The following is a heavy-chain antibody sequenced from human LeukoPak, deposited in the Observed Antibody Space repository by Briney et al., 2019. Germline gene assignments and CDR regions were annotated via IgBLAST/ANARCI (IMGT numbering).Heavy chain of an antibody. CDR3: ARGRVGAGTGDY. J-gene: IGHJ4*02. CDR2: IDTSGST. V-gene: IGHV4-61*02. D-gene: IGHD6-13*01. Sequence: SQTLSLTCTVSGGSISSGSYYWSWTRQPAGKGLEWIGRIDTSGSTNYNPSLKSRVTISVDTSKNQFSLKLSSVTAADTAVYYCARGRVGAGTGDYWGQGTLVTVSS. CDR1: GGSISSGSYY.